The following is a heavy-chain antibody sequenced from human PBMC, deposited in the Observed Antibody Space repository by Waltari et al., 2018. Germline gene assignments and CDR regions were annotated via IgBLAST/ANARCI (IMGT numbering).Heavy chain of an antibody. D-gene: IGHD2-15*01. CDR3: ARDVIGFIVDYYYGMDV. J-gene: IGHJ6*02. Sequence: QVQLVQSGAEVKKPGASVKVTCKASGYPFTSYGISWVRQAPGQGLEWMGWISAYNGNTNYAQKLQGRVTMTTDTSTSTAYMELRSLRSDDTAVYYCARDVIGFIVDYYYGMDVWGQGTTVTVSS. V-gene: IGHV1-18*04. CDR2: ISAYNGNT. CDR1: GYPFTSYG.